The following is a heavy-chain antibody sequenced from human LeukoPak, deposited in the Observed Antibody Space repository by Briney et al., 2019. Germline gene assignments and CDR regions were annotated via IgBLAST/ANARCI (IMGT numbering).Heavy chain of an antibody. J-gene: IGHJ3*02. Sequence: GSSVKVSCKASGSTFSTYAFNWVRQAPGQALQWIGRIIPLLNIVNYLQTFQGRVTITADKSTSTAFMELSSLTSDDTAVYYCARVRLMITSGAVDDDAFDIWGQGTMVTVSS. CDR1: GSTFSTYA. CDR3: ARVRLMITSGAVDDDAFDI. V-gene: IGHV1-69*04. CDR2: IIPLLNIV. D-gene: IGHD3-16*01.